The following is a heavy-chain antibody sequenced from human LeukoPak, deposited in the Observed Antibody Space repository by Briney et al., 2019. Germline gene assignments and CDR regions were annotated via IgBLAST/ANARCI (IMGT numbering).Heavy chain of an antibody. D-gene: IGHD6-13*01. CDR2: INSDGSST. CDR1: GFTFSSYW. CDR3: ARGKRPLDTSSAFDY. Sequence: GGSLRLSCAASGFTFSSYWMHWVRQGPGKGLVWVSRINSDGSSTNYADSVKGRFTISRDNAKNSLYLQMNSLRVEDTAVYYCARGKRPLDTSSAFDYWGQGTLVTVSS. J-gene: IGHJ4*02. V-gene: IGHV3-74*01.